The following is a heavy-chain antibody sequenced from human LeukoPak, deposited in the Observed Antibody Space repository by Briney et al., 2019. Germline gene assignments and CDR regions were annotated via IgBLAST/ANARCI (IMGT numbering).Heavy chain of an antibody. J-gene: IGHJ5*02. CDR2: IYSGGST. CDR3: ARLGHAAYNWFDP. D-gene: IGHD2-15*01. V-gene: IGHV3-53*01. CDR1: GFTVSSNY. Sequence: PGGSLRLSCAASGFTVSSNYMSWVRQAPGKGLEWVSVIYSGGSTYYADSVKGRFTISRDNSKNTLYLQMNSLRAEDTAVYYCARLGHAAYNWFDPWGQGTLVTASS.